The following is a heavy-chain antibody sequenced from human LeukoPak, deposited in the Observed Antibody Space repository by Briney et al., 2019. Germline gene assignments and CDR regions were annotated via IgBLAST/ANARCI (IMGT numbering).Heavy chain of an antibody. D-gene: IGHD6-13*01. Sequence: ASVKVSCKASGYTFTGCYMHWVRQAPGQGLEWMGWINPNSGGTNYAQKFQGRVTMTRDTSISTAYMELSRLRSDDTAVYYCARDQGYSSSWSFDYWGQGTLVTVSS. CDR3: ARDQGYSSSWSFDY. V-gene: IGHV1-2*02. CDR2: INPNSGGT. CDR1: GYTFTGCY. J-gene: IGHJ4*02.